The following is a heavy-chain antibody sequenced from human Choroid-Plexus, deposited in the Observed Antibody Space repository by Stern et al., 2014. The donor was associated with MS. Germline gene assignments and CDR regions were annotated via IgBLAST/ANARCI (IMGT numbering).Heavy chain of an antibody. J-gene: IGHJ5*02. CDR3: AKDRQYLTYFFDH. D-gene: IGHD2/OR15-2a*01. Sequence: VHLVESGGGVVQPGRPLRLSCVASGFTFGSCAMHWVRQAPGKGLGRGAGVSYDGSNKYYADSVKGRFTISRDNSQNTLYMQMSSLRPEDTAVYYCAKDRQYLTYFFDHWGQGSLVTVSS. CDR1: GFTFGSCA. V-gene: IGHV3-30*18. CDR2: VSYDGSNK.